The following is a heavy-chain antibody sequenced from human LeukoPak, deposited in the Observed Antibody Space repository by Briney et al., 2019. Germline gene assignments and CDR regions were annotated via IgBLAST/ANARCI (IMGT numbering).Heavy chain of an antibody. V-gene: IGHV3-53*05. CDR2: IYCGGST. Sequence: PGGSLRLSCAASGFTVSSNYMSWVRQAPGKGLEWVSVIYCGGSTYYADSVKGRFTISRDNSKNTLYLQMNSLKAEDMAVYYCARTLTPYCSGGSCYSSPGYWGQGTLVTVSS. D-gene: IGHD2-15*01. CDR3: ARTLTPYCSGGSCYSSPGY. J-gene: IGHJ4*02. CDR1: GFTVSSNY.